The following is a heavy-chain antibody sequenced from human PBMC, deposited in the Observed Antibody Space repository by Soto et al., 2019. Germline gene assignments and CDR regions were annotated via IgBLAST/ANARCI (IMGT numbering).Heavy chain of an antibody. CDR3: ARVPGHKNSPGDI. D-gene: IGHD3-16*01. CDR1: GYTFTHYF. Sequence: VRLMQSGPEVRRPGASVTVSCKASGYTFTHYFIHWVRRAPGQGLEWMGYINPKSGDTHYSQTFRGRVAVTRDTSTDTANRGPSSLTSDDRAVDFCARVPGHKNSPGDIWGEGTGITVSS. J-gene: IGHJ4*02. V-gene: IGHV1-2*02. CDR2: INPKSGDT.